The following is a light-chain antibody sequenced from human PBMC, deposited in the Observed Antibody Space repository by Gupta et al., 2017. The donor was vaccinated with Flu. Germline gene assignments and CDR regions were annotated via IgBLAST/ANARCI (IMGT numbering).Light chain of an antibody. Sequence: PPALSATIGGRVTLTRRSSPSIRSWLAWYQQKPGKAPKLLIYRASTLESGVPSRFSGSGSATEFTLTISSLQPDDFAIYYCHQYNTYPRTFGQGTKVEIK. CDR3: HQYNTYPRT. CDR2: RAS. V-gene: IGKV1-5*03. J-gene: IGKJ1*01. CDR1: PSIRSW.